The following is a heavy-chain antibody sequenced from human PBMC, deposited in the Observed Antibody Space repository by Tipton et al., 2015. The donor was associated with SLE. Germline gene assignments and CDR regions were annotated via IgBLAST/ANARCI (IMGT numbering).Heavy chain of an antibody. CDR2: TYYRSKWGN. V-gene: IGHV6-1*01. Sequence: GLVKPSQTLSLTCAISGDSVSSNSAAWSWIRQSPSRGLEWLGRTYYRSKWGNDYAVSVKSRITVNPDTAQNQFSLQLSSVTPEDTAVYFCARAGGGKRAFDVWGQGTMVIVSS. CDR1: GDSVSSNSAA. CDR3: ARAGGGKRAFDV. D-gene: IGHD3-10*01. J-gene: IGHJ3*01.